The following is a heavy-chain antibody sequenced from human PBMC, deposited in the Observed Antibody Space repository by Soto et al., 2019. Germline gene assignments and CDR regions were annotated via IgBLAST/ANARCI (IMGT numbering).Heavy chain of an antibody. CDR2: ISSAGRT. V-gene: IGHV3-23*01. CDR3: AKAESSYASGWYAY. D-gene: IGHD6-19*01. CDR1: GFTFSNYA. Sequence: EVQLLESGGGLVQPGGSLRLSCVASGFTFSNYAMSWVRQAPGKGLEWVSAISSAGRTYYADSVKGRFTISRDNSKNTLYLQMNSLRAEYTAGHYCAKAESSYASGWYAYWGQGTLVTVSS. J-gene: IGHJ4*02.